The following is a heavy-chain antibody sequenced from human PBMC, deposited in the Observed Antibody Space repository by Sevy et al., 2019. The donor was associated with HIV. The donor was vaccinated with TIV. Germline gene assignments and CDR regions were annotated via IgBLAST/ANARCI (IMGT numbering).Heavy chain of an antibody. J-gene: IGHJ4*02. CDR3: AGGKGGIFGVVVGQFDS. CDR2: IKTDNGNT. CDR1: GYSFTNYA. V-gene: IGHV1-3*04. Sequence: ASVKVSCKASGYSFTNYAIHWVRQAPGQGLEWMGWIKTDNGNTKYSQRFQGRVTITRDKSATTAYMEMSSLRYDDTALYFCAGGKGGIFGVVVGQFDSWGQGTLVTVSS. D-gene: IGHD3-3*01.